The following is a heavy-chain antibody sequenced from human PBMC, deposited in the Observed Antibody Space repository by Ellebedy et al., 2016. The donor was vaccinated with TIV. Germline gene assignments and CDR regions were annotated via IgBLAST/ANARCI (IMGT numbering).Heavy chain of an antibody. CDR1: GFTFSSYA. J-gene: IGHJ3*02. Sequence: GGSLRLXXAASGFTFSSYAMSWVRQAPGKGLEWVSAISGSGGSTYYADSVKGRFTISRDNSKNTLYLQMNSLRAEDTALYYCAKKDLDDRVGAFDIWGQGTLVTVSS. V-gene: IGHV3-23*01. D-gene: IGHD3-16*01. CDR2: ISGSGGST. CDR3: AKKDLDDRVGAFDI.